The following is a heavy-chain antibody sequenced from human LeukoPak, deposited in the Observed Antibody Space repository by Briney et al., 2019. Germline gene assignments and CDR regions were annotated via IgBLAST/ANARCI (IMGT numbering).Heavy chain of an antibody. J-gene: IGHJ3*02. CDR1: GYRFTSYW. CDR2: IYPGDSGT. V-gene: IGHV5-51*01. Sequence: NRGESLKISCKGSGYRFTSYWIGWVRQMPGKGPEWMGIIYPGDSGTRYSPSFQGQVTISADKSISTAYLQWSSLKASDTAMYYCARHPRRNYYDSSGYTYAFDIWGQGTMVTVSS. CDR3: ARHPRRNYYDSSGYTYAFDI. D-gene: IGHD3-22*01.